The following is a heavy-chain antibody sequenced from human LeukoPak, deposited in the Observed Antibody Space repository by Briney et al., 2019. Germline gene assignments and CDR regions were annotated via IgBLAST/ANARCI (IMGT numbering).Heavy chain of an antibody. V-gene: IGHV3-9*01. CDR2: ISWNSGSI. D-gene: IGHD2-2*01. Sequence: GGSLRLSCAASGFTFDDYAMHWVRQAPGRGLEWVSGISWNSGSIGYADSVKGRFTISRDNAKNSLYLQMNSLRAEDTALYYCAKDMFSRGDIVVVPAATAFDIWGQGTMVTVSS. CDR3: AKDMFSRGDIVVVPAATAFDI. J-gene: IGHJ3*02. CDR1: GFTFDDYA.